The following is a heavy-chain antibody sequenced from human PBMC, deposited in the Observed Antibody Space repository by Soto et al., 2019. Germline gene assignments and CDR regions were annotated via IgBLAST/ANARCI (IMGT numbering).Heavy chain of an antibody. J-gene: IGHJ3*02. CDR3: ARDGRKKYDFWSGYDAFDI. V-gene: IGHV1-69*13. D-gene: IGHD3-3*01. CDR2: IIPIFGTA. CDR1: GGTFSSYA. Sequence: ASVKVSCKASGGTFSSYAISWVRQAPGQGLEWMGGIIPIFGTANYAQKFQGRVTITADESTSTAYMELSSLRSEDTAVYYCARDGRKKYDFWSGYDAFDIWGQGTMVTVSS.